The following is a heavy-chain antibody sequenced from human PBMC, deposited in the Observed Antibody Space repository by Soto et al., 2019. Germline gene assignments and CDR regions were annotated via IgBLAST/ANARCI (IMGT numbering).Heavy chain of an antibody. J-gene: IGHJ4*02. V-gene: IGHV3-23*01. Sequence: EVQLLESGGGLVQPGGPLRLLCAGSGFAFNNYAMTWVRQAPGQGLEWVSTITKCGMSFYGNTVQGRFTTSRDKTESTVYLQMNRLSAADTAVYHCARIDKFNSQSSGWANRFDYWGQGTLVTVSS. CDR3: ARIDKFNSQSSGWANRFDY. D-gene: IGHD6-19*01. CDR1: GFAFNNYA. CDR2: ITKCGMS.